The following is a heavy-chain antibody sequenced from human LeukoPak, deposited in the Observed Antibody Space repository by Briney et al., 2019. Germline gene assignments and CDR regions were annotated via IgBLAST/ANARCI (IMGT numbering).Heavy chain of an antibody. CDR2: INPSGGST. CDR3: ARDRDFWSGQPMDV. J-gene: IGHJ6*03. V-gene: IGHV1-46*01. CDR1: GGTFSSYA. D-gene: IGHD3-3*01. Sequence: GASVKVSCKASGGTFSSYAISWVRQAPGQGLEWMGIINPSGGSTSYAQKFQGRVTMTRDTSTSTVYMELSSLRSEDTAVYYCARDRDFWSGQPMDVWGKGTTVTVSS.